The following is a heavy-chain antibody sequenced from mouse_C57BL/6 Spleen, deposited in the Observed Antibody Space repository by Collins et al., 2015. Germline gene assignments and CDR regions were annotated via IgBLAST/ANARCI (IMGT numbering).Heavy chain of an antibody. Sequence: QVQLQQPGAELVRPGASVKLSCKASGYTFTSYWINWVKQRPGQGLEWIGNIYPSDSYTNYNQKFKDKATLTVDKSSSTAYMQLSSPTSEDSAVYYCTRATTSYFDYWGQGTTLTVSS. CDR1: GYTFTSYW. J-gene: IGHJ2*01. CDR3: TRATTSYFDY. CDR2: IYPSDSYT. D-gene: IGHD1-1*01. V-gene: IGHV1-69*02.